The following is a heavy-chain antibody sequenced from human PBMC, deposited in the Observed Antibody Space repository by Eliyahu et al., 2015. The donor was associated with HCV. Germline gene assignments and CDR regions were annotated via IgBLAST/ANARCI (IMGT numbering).Heavy chain of an antibody. CDR3: AKGGMGYIVVVPADHYYYYGMDV. CDR2: ISWNSGSI. CDR1: GFTFDDYA. V-gene: IGHV3-9*01. D-gene: IGHD2-2*01. Sequence: EVQLVESGGGLVQPGRSLRLSCAASGFTFDDYAMHWVRQAPGKGLEWVSGISWNSGSIGYADSVKGRFTISRDNAKNSLYLQMNSLRAEDTALYYCAKGGMGYIVVVPADHYYYYGMDVWGQGTTVTVSS. J-gene: IGHJ6*02.